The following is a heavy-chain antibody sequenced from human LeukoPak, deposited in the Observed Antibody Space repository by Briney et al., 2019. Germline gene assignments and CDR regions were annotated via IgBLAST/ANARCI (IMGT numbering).Heavy chain of an antibody. J-gene: IGHJ4*02. CDR3: AKDRRACSSSSCYYRFDY. Sequence: GGSLRLSCVASGFTFSSYAMSWVRQAAGKGLEWVSSTSSSGETTYYADSVKGRFTISRDNSKNTVYLQMNSLRAEDTAVYYCAKDRRACSSSSCYYRFDYWGQGTLVTVSS. CDR1: GFTFSSYA. D-gene: IGHD2-2*01. V-gene: IGHV3-23*01. CDR2: TSSSGETT.